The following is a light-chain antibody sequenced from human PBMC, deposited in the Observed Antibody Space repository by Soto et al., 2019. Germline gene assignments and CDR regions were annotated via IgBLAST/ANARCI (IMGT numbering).Light chain of an antibody. CDR3: QQYSTYSRA. V-gene: IGKV1-5*03. CDR1: QNINSR. CDR2: EAS. Sequence: DIQMTQSPSTLPASVGDRFTITCRASQNINSRLAWYQQKPGKAPNLLIYEASSLQTGVPSRFSGSGSGTEFTLTSSSLQPDDFATFYCQQYSTYSRAFGQGTKVDIK. J-gene: IGKJ1*01.